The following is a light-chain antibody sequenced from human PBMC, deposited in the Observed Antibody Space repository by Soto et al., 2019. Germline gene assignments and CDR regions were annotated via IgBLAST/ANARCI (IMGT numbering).Light chain of an antibody. Sequence: AIQLTQSPSSLSASVGDRVTISCRASQAIRTALGWYQQKPGKVPNLLIYATSTLQSGVPSMFSGGGSGTDFTLTISSLQPEDFATYYCLLDFRYFWAFGPGTKVDIK. CDR3: LLDFRYFWA. CDR1: QAIRTA. V-gene: IGKV1-6*01. CDR2: ATS. J-gene: IGKJ1*01.